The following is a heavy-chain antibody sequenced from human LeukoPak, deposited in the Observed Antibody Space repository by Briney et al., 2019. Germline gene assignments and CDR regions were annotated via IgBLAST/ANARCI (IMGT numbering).Heavy chain of an antibody. CDR3: ARAPYCGGDCYSLLGFDP. CDR2: TYYRSKWYN. CDR1: GDSVSSNSAA. D-gene: IGHD2-21*02. J-gene: IGHJ5*02. Sequence: SQTLSLTCAISGDSVSSNSAAWNWIRQSPSRGLEWLGRTYYRSKWYNDYAVSVKSRITINPDTSKNQFSLQLNSVTPEDTAVYYCARAPYCGGDCYSLLGFDPWGQGTLVTVSS. V-gene: IGHV6-1*01.